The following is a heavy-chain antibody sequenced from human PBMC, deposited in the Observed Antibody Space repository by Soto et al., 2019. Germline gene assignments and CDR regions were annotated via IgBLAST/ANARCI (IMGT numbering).Heavy chain of an antibody. CDR3: AREAVAGTLDESWFDP. J-gene: IGHJ5*02. V-gene: IGHV1-69*01. CDR2: IIPIFGTA. D-gene: IGHD6-19*01. Sequence: QVQLVQSGAEVKKPGSSVKVSCKASGGTFSSNAISWVRQAPGQGLEWVGGIIPIFGTATYAQKFQGRVTITADESTDTAYMELSSLRSEDTAVYYCAREAVAGTLDESWFDPWGQGTLVSVSS. CDR1: GGTFSSNA.